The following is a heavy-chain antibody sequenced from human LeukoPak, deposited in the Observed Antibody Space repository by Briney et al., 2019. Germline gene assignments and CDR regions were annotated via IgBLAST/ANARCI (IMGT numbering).Heavy chain of an antibody. CDR3: ATVLYCSSTSCYSQFDY. J-gene: IGHJ4*02. D-gene: IGHD2-2*01. Sequence: ASVKVSCKASGYTFTGYYMHWVRQAPGQGLEWMGWINPNSGGTNYAQKFQGRVTMTRDTSISTAYMELSRLRSDDTAVYYCATVLYCSSTSCYSQFDYWGQGTLVTVSS. CDR2: INPNSGGT. V-gene: IGHV1-2*02. CDR1: GYTFTGYY.